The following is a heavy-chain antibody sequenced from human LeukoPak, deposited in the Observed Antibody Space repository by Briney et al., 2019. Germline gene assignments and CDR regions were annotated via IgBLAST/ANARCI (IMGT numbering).Heavy chain of an antibody. D-gene: IGHD3-22*01. V-gene: IGHV3-20*04. Sequence: PGGSLRLSCAASGFTFDDYGMSWVRHAPGKGLEWVSGINWNGGSTGYADSVNGRFTISRDNAKNTLYLQMNSLRAEDTAVYYCAKDPTHYRVWDYYETIGLSYWGQGTLVTVSS. CDR1: GFTFDDYG. J-gene: IGHJ4*02. CDR3: AKDPTHYRVWDYYETIGLSY. CDR2: INWNGGST.